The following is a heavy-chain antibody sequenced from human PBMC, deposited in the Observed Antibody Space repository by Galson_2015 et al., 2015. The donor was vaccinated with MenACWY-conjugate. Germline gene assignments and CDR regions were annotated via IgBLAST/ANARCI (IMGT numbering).Heavy chain of an antibody. CDR2: IFPADSNT. V-gene: IGHV5-51*01. D-gene: IGHD7-27*01. Sequence: QSGAEVKKPGESLKISCQGSGYIFTDYWTGCVRQMPGKGLDWMGAIFPADSNTKVSPSFQGQVTISADRSINTAYLQWSSLKASDTAMYYCASQRGGNWGKIFWGQGTLVTISS. CDR3: ASQRGGNWGKIF. J-gene: IGHJ4*02. CDR1: GYIFTDYW.